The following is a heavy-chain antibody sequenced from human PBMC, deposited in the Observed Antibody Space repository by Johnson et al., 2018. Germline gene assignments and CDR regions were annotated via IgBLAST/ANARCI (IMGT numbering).Heavy chain of an antibody. CDR1: GFSVSTNY. V-gene: IGHV3-23*04. CDR2: ITGSGGST. J-gene: IGHJ6*02. D-gene: IGHD3-9*01. CDR3: ARKSYVILTGYYYGMDV. Sequence: VQLVESGGGLVQPGGSLRLSCAASGFSVSTNYMSWVRQAPGKGLEWVSVITGSGGSTYYADSVKARFTISRDNSKNTLYLHMNSLRAEERAVYYCARKSYVILTGYYYGMDVGGQGTTVTVS.